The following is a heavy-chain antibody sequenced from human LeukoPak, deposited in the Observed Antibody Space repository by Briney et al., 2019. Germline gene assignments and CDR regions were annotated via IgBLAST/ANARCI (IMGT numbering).Heavy chain of an antibody. CDR3: ASEGASDYYDSSGYYFQFDY. V-gene: IGHV1-69*01. Sequence: GSSVKVSCKASGGTFSSYAISWVRQAPGQGLEWMGGIIPIFGTANYAQKFQGRVTITADESTSTAYMELSSLRSEDTAVHYCASEGASDYYDSSGYYFQFDYWGQGTLVTVSS. J-gene: IGHJ4*02. CDR2: IIPIFGTA. D-gene: IGHD3-22*01. CDR1: GGTFSSYA.